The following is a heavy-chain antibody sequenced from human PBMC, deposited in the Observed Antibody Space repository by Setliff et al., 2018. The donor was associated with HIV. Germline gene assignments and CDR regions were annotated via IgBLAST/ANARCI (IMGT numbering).Heavy chain of an antibody. J-gene: IGHJ4*02. CDR2: STDKVNGYIT. CDR1: GFTLSDYY. CDR3: VRAAAGLDI. Sequence: GGSLRLSCAASGFTLSDYYVDWVRQAPGKGLEWVGRSTDKVNGYITEYAASVQGGFTISRDDSKDSLFLQMNNLKTEDTAAYYCVRAAAGLDIWSQGILVTVSS. V-gene: IGHV3-72*01.